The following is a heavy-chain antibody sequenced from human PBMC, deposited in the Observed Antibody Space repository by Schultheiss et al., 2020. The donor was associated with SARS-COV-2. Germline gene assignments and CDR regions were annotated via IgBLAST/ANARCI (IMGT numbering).Heavy chain of an antibody. Sequence: SETLSLTCTVSGGSISSSSYYWSWIRQPAGKGLEWIGRIYTSGSTNYNPSLKSRVTMSVDTSKNQFSLKLSSVTAADTAVYYCASRVVGAASAGHIYFDYWGQGILVTVSS. CDR1: GGSISSSSYY. D-gene: IGHD1-26*01. V-gene: IGHV4-61*02. J-gene: IGHJ4*02. CDR2: IYTSGST. CDR3: ASRVVGAASAGHIYFDY.